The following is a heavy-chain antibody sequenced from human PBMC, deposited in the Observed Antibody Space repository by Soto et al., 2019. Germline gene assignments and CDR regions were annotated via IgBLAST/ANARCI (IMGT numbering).Heavy chain of an antibody. Sequence: ASLKLSFKTSAYSFTTYHIHWVRQAPGQGLEWMGLINPDAGATNYAQRFQGRLRLTRDTSTSTVYMELRSLRFDDTAVYYCARGDIVLVPASEGNWFDPWGQGTLVTVSS. CDR2: INPDAGAT. J-gene: IGHJ5*02. CDR1: AYSFTTYH. V-gene: IGHV1-46*01. CDR3: ARGDIVLVPASEGNWFDP. D-gene: IGHD2-2*01.